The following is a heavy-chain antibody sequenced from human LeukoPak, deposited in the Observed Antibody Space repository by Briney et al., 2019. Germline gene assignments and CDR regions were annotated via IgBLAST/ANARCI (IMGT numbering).Heavy chain of an antibody. Sequence: AGGSLRLSCVASGFTFTNFAMHWVRQAPGKGLAWVAVISHDERNKYYADSVKGRFAISRDNSNNIVYLQMNSLTSEDTAMYYCARPSPPGDGYNPPDYWGQGALVTVSS. CDR2: ISHDERNK. V-gene: IGHV3-30*09. CDR1: GFTFTNFA. CDR3: ARPSPPGDGYNPPDY. D-gene: IGHD5-24*01. J-gene: IGHJ4*02.